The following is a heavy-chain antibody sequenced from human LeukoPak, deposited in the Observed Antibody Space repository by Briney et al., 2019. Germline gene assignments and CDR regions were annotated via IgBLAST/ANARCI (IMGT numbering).Heavy chain of an antibody. CDR2: IYSGGSTI. V-gene: IGHV3-53*03. J-gene: IGHJ4*02. Sequence: GGSLRLSCAASGFTVSSNYLSWVRQAPGKGLEWVSVIYSGGSTIYYADSVKGRFTISRDNAKNSLYLQMNSLRAEDTAVYYWARGSVVISYFDYWGQGTLVTVSS. CDR1: GFTVSSNY. D-gene: IGHD4-23*01. CDR3: ARGSVVISYFDY.